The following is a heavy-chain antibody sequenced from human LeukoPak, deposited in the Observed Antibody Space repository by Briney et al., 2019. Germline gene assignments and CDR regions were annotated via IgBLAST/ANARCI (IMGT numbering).Heavy chain of an antibody. D-gene: IGHD6-19*01. V-gene: IGHV4-34*01. CDR3: ARQGIAVVPFDY. CDR1: GGSFSGYY. Sequence: KPSETLSLTCAVYGGSFSGYYWSWIRQPPGKGLEWIGSIYYSGSTYYNPSLKSRVTISVDTSKNQFSLKLSSVTAADTAVYYCARQGIAVVPFDYWGQGTLVTVSS. CDR2: IYYSGST. J-gene: IGHJ4*02.